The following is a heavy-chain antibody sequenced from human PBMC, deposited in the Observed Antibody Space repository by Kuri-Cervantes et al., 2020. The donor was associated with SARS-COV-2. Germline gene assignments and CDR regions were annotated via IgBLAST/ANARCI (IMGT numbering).Heavy chain of an antibody. CDR1: GFNFSTTD. V-gene: IGHV3-30*03. CDR3: VTDRLGVHDS. CDR2: ISSDGKNK. J-gene: IGHJ4*02. Sequence: LSLTCVASGFNFSTTDMHWVRQAPGKGLEWVTFISSDGKNKRCMASGKGRFTISRDNSQNTLYLQMNSLRSEDTAVYYCVTDRLGVHDSWGQGTLVTVSS. D-gene: IGHD2-8*01.